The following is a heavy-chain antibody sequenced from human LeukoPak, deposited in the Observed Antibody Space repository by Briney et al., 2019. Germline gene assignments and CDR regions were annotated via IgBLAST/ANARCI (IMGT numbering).Heavy chain of an antibody. CDR1: GYTFNGYY. Sequence: ASVKVSCKASGYTFNGYYIHWVRRAPGQGLEWMGWINPNSGTTNYAQKFQGRVTMTRDTSSSTAYMELSRLTSDDTAVYFCARETTVVTPGQFWGQGTLVTVSS. CDR3: ARETTVVTPGQF. V-gene: IGHV1-2*02. J-gene: IGHJ4*02. D-gene: IGHD4-23*01. CDR2: INPNSGTT.